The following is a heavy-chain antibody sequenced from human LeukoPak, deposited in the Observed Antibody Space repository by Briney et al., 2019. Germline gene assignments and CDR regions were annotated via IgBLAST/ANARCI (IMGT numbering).Heavy chain of an antibody. D-gene: IGHD2-2*01. CDR1: GFTFSSYG. J-gene: IGHJ6*03. CDR3: AKGSSGSRYCSSTSCSAGKYYYYYMDV. Sequence: PGGSLRLSCAASGFTFSSYGMSWVRQAPGKGLEWVSVISGSGGRTYYADSVKGRFTISRDNSKNTLYLQMNSLRVEDTAVYYCAKGSSGSRYCSSTSCSAGKYYYYYMDVWGKGTTVSISS. V-gene: IGHV3-23*01. CDR2: ISGSGGRT.